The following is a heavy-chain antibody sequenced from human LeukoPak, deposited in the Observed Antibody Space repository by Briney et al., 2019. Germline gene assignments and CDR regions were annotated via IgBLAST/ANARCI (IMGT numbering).Heavy chain of an antibody. V-gene: IGHV3-7*01. J-gene: IGHJ4*02. Sequence: GGSLRLSCAASGFTFSSCWMTWVRQAPGKGLEWVANIKRDGSEKYYVDSVKGRFTISRDNAKNSLYLQMHSLRAEDTAVYYCARERETYNDYWGQGTLVTVSS. CDR1: GFTFSSCW. CDR3: ARERETYNDY. CDR2: IKRDGSEK. D-gene: IGHD1-1*01.